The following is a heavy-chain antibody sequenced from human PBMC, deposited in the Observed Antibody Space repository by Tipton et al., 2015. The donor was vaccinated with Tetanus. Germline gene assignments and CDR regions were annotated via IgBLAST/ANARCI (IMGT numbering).Heavy chain of an antibody. V-gene: IGHV4-34*01. J-gene: IGHJ5*02. CDR2: VDDSGST. CDR1: GGSLSSYY. D-gene: IGHD6-13*01. Sequence: TLSLTCAVYGGSLSSYYWTWIRQPPGKGLEWIGEVDDSGSTNYNPSLKSRVPISLDTSKNKFSLTLSSVTAADTAVYYCARGTWLYTSTCHIHWLGPRGQGTLVTGSS. CDR3: ARGTWLYTSTCHIHWLGP.